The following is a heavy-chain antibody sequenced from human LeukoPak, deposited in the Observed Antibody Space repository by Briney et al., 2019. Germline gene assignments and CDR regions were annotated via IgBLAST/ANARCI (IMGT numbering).Heavy chain of an antibody. J-gene: IGHJ4*02. Sequence: KPSETLSLTCTVSGYSISSGYYWGWIRQPPGKGLEWIGSIYHSGSTYYNPSLKSRVTISVDTSKNQFSLKMSSVTAADTAVYYCAGDRYSSSLYYWGQGTLVTVSS. V-gene: IGHV4-38-2*02. D-gene: IGHD6-6*01. CDR2: IYHSGST. CDR1: GYSISSGYY. CDR3: AGDRYSSSLYY.